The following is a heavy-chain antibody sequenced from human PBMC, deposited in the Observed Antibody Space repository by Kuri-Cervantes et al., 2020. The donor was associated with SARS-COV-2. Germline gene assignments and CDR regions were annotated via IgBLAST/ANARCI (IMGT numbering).Heavy chain of an antibody. CDR2: IYYTGSA. CDR1: GGSVSSSSYY. V-gene: IGHV4-39*01. D-gene: IGHD3-22*01. Sequence: GSLRLSCIVSGGSVSSSSYYWGWIRQPPGKGLEWIGSIYYTGSAYYNSSLKSRVTISVDTSKNQFSLRLSSVTAADTAVYYCACLSSGYNDVFDFWSQGMLVTVSS. J-gene: IGHJ4*02. CDR3: ACLSSGYNDVFDF.